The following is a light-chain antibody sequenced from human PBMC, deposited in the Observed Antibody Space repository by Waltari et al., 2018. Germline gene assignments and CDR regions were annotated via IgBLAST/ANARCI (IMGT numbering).Light chain of an antibody. Sequence: QSVLTQPPSVSGAPGQRVTLSCPGSSSNIGAGYDVHWYQQLPGTAPKLLIYGNSNRPSGVPDRFSGSKSGNSASLAITGLQAEDEAYYYCQSYDSSLSGYVVFGGGTKLTVL. CDR3: QSYDSSLSGYVV. V-gene: IGLV1-40*01. CDR1: SSNIGAGYD. CDR2: GNS. J-gene: IGLJ2*01.